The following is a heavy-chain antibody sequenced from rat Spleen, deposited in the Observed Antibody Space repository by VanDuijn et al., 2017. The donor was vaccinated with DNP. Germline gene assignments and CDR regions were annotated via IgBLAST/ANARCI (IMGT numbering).Heavy chain of an antibody. V-gene: IGHV5S13*01. CDR2: ISTGGTT. Sequence: EVQLVESGGGLVQPGRSLKLSCAASGFTFSDYYMAWVRQAPTKGLEWVASISTGGTTYYRDSVKGRFTISRDNVKNIQYLRMESLRSEDTATYYCTRDLNHGYNYAFDYWGQGVMVTVSS. CDR1: GFTFSDYY. CDR3: TRDLNHGYNYAFDY. D-gene: IGHD1-4*01. J-gene: IGHJ2*01.